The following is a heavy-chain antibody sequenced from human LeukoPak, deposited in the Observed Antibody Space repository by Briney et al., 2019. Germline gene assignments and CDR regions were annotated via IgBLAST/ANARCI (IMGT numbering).Heavy chain of an antibody. D-gene: IGHD3-22*01. V-gene: IGHV1-2*02. J-gene: IGHJ4*02. Sequence: ASVKVSCKASGYTFTGYYIHWVRQAPGQGLEWMGWIDPKSGDTNYAQKFQGRVSMTRDTSISTAYMELSRLRSDDTAVYYCAKEQSYYDSSGYYDYWGQGTLVTVSS. CDR1: GYTFTGYY. CDR2: IDPKSGDT. CDR3: AKEQSYYDSSGYYDY.